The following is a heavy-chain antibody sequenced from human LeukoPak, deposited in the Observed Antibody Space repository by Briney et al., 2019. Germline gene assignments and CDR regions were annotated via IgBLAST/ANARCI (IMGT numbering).Heavy chain of an antibody. V-gene: IGHV3-23*01. Sequence: PGGSLRLSCAASGFTFSSYAMSWVRQAPGKGLEWVSAISGSGGSTYYADSVKGRFTVSRDNSKNTLYLQMNSLRAEDTAVYYCAKSPKIVVVNYDYWGQGTLVTVSS. CDR3: AKSPKIVVVNYDY. CDR1: GFTFSSYA. D-gene: IGHD3-22*01. J-gene: IGHJ4*02. CDR2: ISGSGGST.